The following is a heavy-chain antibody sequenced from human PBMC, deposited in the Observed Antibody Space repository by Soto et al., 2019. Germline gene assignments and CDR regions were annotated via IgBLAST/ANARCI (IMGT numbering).Heavy chain of an antibody. Sequence: SETLSLTCTVSGGSISSGGYYWSWIRQHPGKGLEWIGYILYSGSTYYNPSLKSRVTISVDTSKNQFSLKLSSVTAADTAVYYCARDDIAAAGRDVGGKGTTVTVS. J-gene: IGHJ6*04. D-gene: IGHD6-13*01. V-gene: IGHV4-31*03. CDR3: ARDDIAAAGRDV. CDR1: GGSISSGGYY. CDR2: ILYSGST.